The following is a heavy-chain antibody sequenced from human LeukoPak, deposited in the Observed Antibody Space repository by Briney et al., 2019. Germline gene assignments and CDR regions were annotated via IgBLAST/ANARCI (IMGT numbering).Heavy chain of an antibody. CDR3: ARDDYGGLDY. CDR1: GFTFRSYS. J-gene: IGHJ4*02. CDR2: SSSSSSYI. V-gene: IGHV3-21*01. Sequence: GGSLRLSCAASGFTFRSYSMNWVRQAPGKGLEWVPSSSSSSSYIYYADSVKGRFTISRDNAKNSLYLQMNSLRAEDAAVYYCARDDYGGLDYWGQGTLVTVSS. D-gene: IGHD4-23*01.